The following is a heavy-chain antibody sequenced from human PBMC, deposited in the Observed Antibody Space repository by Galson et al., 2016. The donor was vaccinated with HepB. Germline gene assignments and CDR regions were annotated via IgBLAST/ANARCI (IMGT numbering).Heavy chain of an antibody. CDR3: ASLGYCSGGDCYSVD. D-gene: IGHD2-15*01. CDR1: GGSLSTRNW. Sequence: TLSLTCAVSGGSLSTRNWWSWIRQTPGKGLEWIGEIYHTGTTTYNPSLKSRITMSLDTSKNQSSLKLNSVTAADTAVYYCASLGYCSGGDCYSVDWGQGTMVTVSS. J-gene: IGHJ4*02. V-gene: IGHV4-4*02. CDR2: IYHTGTT.